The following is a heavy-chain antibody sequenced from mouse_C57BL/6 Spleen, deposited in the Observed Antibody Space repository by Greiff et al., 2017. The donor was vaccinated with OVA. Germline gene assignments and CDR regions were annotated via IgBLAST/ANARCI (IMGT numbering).Heavy chain of an antibody. V-gene: IGHV1-39*01. Sequence: VQLQQSGPELAKPGASVKISCKASGYSFTDYNMNWVKQSNGKSLEWIGVINPNYGTTSYNQKFKGKATLTVDQSSSTAYMQLNSLTSEDSAVYYCAKGYYGSSYDYYAMDYWGQGTSVTVSS. D-gene: IGHD1-1*01. CDR1: GYSFTDYN. J-gene: IGHJ4*01. CDR2: INPNYGTT. CDR3: AKGYYGSSYDYYAMDY.